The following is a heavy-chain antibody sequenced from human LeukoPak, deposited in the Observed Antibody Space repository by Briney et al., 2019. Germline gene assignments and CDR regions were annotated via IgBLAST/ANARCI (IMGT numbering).Heavy chain of an antibody. V-gene: IGHV4-39*01. J-gene: IGHJ4*02. CDR3: ARLSRGPDFDWLLSFYFDS. CDR2: IYYTGST. Sequence: SETLSLTCTVSGGSISYYWGWIRQSPGEGLEWLGGIYYTGSTYYNPSLKSRLTMSVDTSENQFSLKLSFVTAADTAVYYCARLSRGPDFDWLLSFYFDSWGQGTLVTVSS. D-gene: IGHD3-9*01. CDR1: GGSISYY.